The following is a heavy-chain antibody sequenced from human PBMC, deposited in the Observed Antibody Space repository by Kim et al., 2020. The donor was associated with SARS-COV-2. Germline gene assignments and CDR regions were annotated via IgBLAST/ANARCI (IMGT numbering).Heavy chain of an antibody. CDR3: ASRDRGYYYGMDV. Sequence: GGSLRLSCAASGLTVSSNYMSWARQAPGKGLEWVSIISGRGSTYYADSVKGRFTISRDNSKNTLFLQMNSLRAEDTAVYDCASRDRGYYYGMDVWGQGTTVTVSS. CDR2: ISGRGST. V-gene: IGHV3-66*01. CDR1: GLTVSSNY. J-gene: IGHJ6*02. D-gene: IGHD2-15*01.